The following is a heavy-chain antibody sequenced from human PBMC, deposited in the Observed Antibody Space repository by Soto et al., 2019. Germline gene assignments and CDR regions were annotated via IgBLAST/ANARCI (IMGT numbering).Heavy chain of an antibody. D-gene: IGHD3-3*01. CDR1: GGSISSYY. CDR2: IYYSGST. J-gene: IGHJ6*03. CDR3: ARDGLFDYDFWSGPPEYYYYYMDV. V-gene: IGHV4-59*01. Sequence: PSETLSLTCTVSGGSISSYYWSWIRQPPGKGLEWIGYIYYSGSTNYNPSLKSRVTISVNTSKNQFSLKLSSVTAADTAVYYCARDGLFDYDFWSGPPEYYYYYMDVWGKGTTVTVSS.